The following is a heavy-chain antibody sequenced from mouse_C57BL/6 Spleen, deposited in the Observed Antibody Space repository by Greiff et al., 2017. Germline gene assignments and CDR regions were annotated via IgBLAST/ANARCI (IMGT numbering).Heavy chain of an antibody. CDR1: GYTFTSYW. J-gene: IGHJ3*01. D-gene: IGHD2-2*01. CDR2: INPSNGGH. Sequence: VQLQQPGTELVKPGASVKLSCKASGYTFTSYWMHWVKQRPGQGLEWIGNINPSNGGHNSNEKFKGKATLTVDKSSSTAYMHLSSLTSEDSAVYYCARGGYDGFAYWGQGTLVTVSA. CDR3: ARGGYDGFAY. V-gene: IGHV1-53*01.